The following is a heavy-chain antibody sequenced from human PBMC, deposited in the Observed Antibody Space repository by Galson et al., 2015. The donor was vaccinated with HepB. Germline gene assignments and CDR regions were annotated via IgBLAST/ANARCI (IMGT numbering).Heavy chain of an antibody. CDR3: AKARAVLSFDY. CDR1: GFTFSSYG. D-gene: IGHD6-19*01. CDR2: ISYDGSNK. V-gene: IGHV3-30*18. J-gene: IGHJ4*02. Sequence: SLRLSCAASGFTFSSYGMHWVRQAPGKGLEWVAVISYDGSNKYYADSVKGRFTISRDNSKNTLYLQMNSLRAEDTAVYYCAKARAVLSFDYWGQGTLVTVSS.